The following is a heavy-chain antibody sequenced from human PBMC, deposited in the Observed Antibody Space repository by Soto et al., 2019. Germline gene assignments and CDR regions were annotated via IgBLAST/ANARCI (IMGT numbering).Heavy chain of an antibody. Sequence: ASVKVSCKASGYTFTSYGISWVRQAPGQGLEWMGWISAYNGNTNYAQKLQGRVTMTTDTSTSTAYMELRSLRSDDTAVYYCARDIFDRPGSFYYYYYGMDVWGQGTTVTVSS. V-gene: IGHV1-18*01. CDR3: ARDIFDRPGSFYYYYYGMDV. CDR1: GYTFTSYG. J-gene: IGHJ6*02. CDR2: ISAYNGNT.